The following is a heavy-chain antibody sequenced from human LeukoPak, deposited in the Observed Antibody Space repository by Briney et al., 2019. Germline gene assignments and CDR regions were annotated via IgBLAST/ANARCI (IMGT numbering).Heavy chain of an antibody. D-gene: IGHD3-10*01. CDR2: ISSSSSYI. J-gene: IGHJ6*03. Sequence: PGGSLRLSCAASGFTFSSYSMNWVRQAPGKGLEWVSSISSSSSYIYYADSVKGRFTISRDNAKNSLYLQMNSLRAEDTAVYYCARGRYGSGSLDYYYMDVWGKGTTVTVSS. V-gene: IGHV3-21*01. CDR3: ARGRYGSGSLDYYYMDV. CDR1: GFTFSSYS.